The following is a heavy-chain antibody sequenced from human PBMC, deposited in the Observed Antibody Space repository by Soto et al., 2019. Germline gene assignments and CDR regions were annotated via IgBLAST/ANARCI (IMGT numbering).Heavy chain of an antibody. CDR2: ISTYNGDA. CDR1: GYTFSRSG. V-gene: IGHV1-18*01. D-gene: IGHD1-26*01. Sequence: QVQLVQSGAEVRKHGASVKVSCKTSGYTFSRSGISWVRQAPGQGLEWMGWISTYNGDANYAQKLLGRVTMTTDTSTGTAFMELGSLTSDDTAVYSCARSGSVPYYYYGLDVLGQGTTVTVSS. CDR3: ARSGSVPYYYYGLDV. J-gene: IGHJ6*02.